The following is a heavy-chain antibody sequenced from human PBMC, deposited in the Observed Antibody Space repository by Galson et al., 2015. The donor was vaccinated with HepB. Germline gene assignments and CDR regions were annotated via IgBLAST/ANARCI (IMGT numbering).Heavy chain of an antibody. V-gene: IGHV3-7*03. J-gene: IGHJ4*02. Sequence: SLRLSCAASGFTFSSYWMSWVRQAPGKGLEWVANIKQDGSEKYYVDSVKGRFTISRDNAKNSLYLQMNSLRAEDTAVYYCARDYSSRFLEWVRQDYWGQGTLVTVSS. D-gene: IGHD3-3*01. CDR3: ARDYSSRFLEWVRQDY. CDR2: IKQDGSEK. CDR1: GFTFSSYW.